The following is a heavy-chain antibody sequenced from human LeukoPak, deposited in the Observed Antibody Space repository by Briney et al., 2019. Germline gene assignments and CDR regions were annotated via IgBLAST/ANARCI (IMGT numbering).Heavy chain of an antibody. Sequence: GESLKISCKDSGYSFTNYWINWVRQVPGKGLEWMGRIDPSDSYTNYSPSFQGHATISADKSISTAYLQWSSLKASDTAMYYCARHGDYYGMDVWGQGTTVTVSS. V-gene: IGHV5-10-1*01. J-gene: IGHJ6*02. CDR3: ARHGDYYGMDV. CDR1: GYSFTNYW. D-gene: IGHD5-24*01. CDR2: IDPSDSYT.